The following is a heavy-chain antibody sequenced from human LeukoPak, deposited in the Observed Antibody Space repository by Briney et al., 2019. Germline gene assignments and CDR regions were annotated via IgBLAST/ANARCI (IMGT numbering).Heavy chain of an antibody. Sequence: GGSLRLPCAASGFTFSNYAMNWVRQAPGKGLEWVSSISGRSTDIYYADSVKGRFTISRDNAKNSLYLQMNSLRAEDTAVYYCARRGYYDSSGYDYWGQGTLVTVSS. V-gene: IGHV3-21*01. CDR1: GFTFSNYA. CDR3: ARRGYYDSSGYDY. J-gene: IGHJ4*02. D-gene: IGHD3-22*01. CDR2: ISGRSTDI.